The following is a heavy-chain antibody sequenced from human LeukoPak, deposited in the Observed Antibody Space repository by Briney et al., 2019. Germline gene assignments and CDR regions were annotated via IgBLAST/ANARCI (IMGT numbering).Heavy chain of an antibody. Sequence: GGSLRLSRAASGFTFSRFWMHWVRQAPGKGLVWVARTSSDGSSTVYADSVKGRFTISRDNAKKTLYLQMNSLRAEDTAIYYCARDSDAGFDYWGQGTLVTVSS. CDR1: GFTFSRFW. J-gene: IGHJ4*02. CDR3: ARDSDAGFDY. V-gene: IGHV3-74*01. CDR2: TSSDGSST.